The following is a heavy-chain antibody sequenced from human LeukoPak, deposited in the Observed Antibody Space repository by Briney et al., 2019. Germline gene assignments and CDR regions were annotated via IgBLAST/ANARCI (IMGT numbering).Heavy chain of an antibody. CDR1: GGPISSSSYY. J-gene: IGHJ3*02. V-gene: IGHV4-39*01. CDR2: IYYSGST. CDR3: ARGWPAANDDAFDI. D-gene: IGHD2-2*01. Sequence: SETLSLTCTVSGGPISSSSYYWGWIRQPPGKGLEWIGSIYYSGSTYYNPSLKSRVTISVDTSKNQFSLKLSSVTAADTAVYYCARGWPAANDDAFDIWGQGTMVTVSS.